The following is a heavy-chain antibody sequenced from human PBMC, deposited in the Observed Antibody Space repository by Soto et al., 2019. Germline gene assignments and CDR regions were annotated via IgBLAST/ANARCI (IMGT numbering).Heavy chain of an antibody. CDR1: GFTFSSYG. CDR3: ASLRNGDYFYMDV. V-gene: IGHV3-33*01. CDR2: IWYDGSNK. J-gene: IGHJ6*03. Sequence: GGSLRLSCAASGFTFSSYGMHWVRQAPGKGLEWVAVIWYDGSNKYYADSVKGRFTISRDNSKNTLYLQMNSLRAEDTAVYYCASLRNGDYFYMDVWGKGTTVTVSS. D-gene: IGHD1-1*01.